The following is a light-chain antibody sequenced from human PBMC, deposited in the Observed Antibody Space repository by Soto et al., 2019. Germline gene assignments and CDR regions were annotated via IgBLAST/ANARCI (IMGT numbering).Light chain of an antibody. CDR1: SSDVGGYNF. V-gene: IGLV2-8*01. CDR2: EVT. J-gene: IGLJ1*01. CDR3: SSYAATNNYV. Sequence: SALTQPPSASGSPGQSVTISCTGTSSDVGGYNFVSWYQQHPGKAPQLIIYEVTKRPSGVPDRFSGSKPGDTASLTVSGLQTEDEADYYCSSYAATNNYVLGSGTKVTVL.